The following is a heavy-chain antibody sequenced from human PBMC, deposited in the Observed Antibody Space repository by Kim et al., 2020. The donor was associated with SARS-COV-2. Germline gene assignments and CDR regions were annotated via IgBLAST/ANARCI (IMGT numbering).Heavy chain of an antibody. V-gene: IGHV3-30*07. D-gene: IGHD3-16*01. CDR3: ARDLEPWGGDDAFDI. J-gene: IGHJ3*02. Sequence: DAEKGRFTISRDNSKNTLYLQMNRLGAEDTAVYYCARDLEPWGGDDAFDIWGQGTMVTVSS.